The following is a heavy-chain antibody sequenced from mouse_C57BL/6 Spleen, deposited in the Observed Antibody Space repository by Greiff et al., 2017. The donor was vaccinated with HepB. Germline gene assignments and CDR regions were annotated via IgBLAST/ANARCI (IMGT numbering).Heavy chain of an antibody. CDR3: TFYYYGSSPYWYFDV. Sequence: EVKLMESGAELVRPGASVKLSCTASGFNIKDYYMHWVKQRPEQGLEWIGRIDPEDGDTEYAPKFQGKATMTADTSSNTAYLQLSSLTSEDTAVYYCTFYYYGSSPYWYFDVWGTGTTVTVSS. J-gene: IGHJ1*03. CDR1: GFNIKDYY. CDR2: IDPEDGDT. D-gene: IGHD1-1*01. V-gene: IGHV14-1*01.